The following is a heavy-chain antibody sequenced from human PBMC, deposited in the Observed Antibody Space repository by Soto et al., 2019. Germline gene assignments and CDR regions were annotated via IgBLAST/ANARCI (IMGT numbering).Heavy chain of an antibody. V-gene: IGHV4-59*01. D-gene: IGHD1-26*01. CDR3: ARGWSRRCLY. CDR2: KYDTVIT. CDR1: IFAISSYF. J-gene: IGHJ4*01. Sequence: WDTLSLTCTLCIFAISSYFCGWIPQAPVKGLEWIAFKYDTVITNYNPSLKGRFSISVDAYKNQISLTVNSVTAADTGVYYCARGWSRRCLYWG.